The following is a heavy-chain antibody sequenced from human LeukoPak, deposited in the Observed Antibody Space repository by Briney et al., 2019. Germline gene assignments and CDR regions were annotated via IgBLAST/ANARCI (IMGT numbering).Heavy chain of an antibody. D-gene: IGHD3-9*01. Sequence: GGSLRLSCAASGFTFSSYAMSWVRQAPGKGLEWVSAISGSGGSTYYADSVKGRFTISRDNSKNTLYLQMNSLRAEGTAVYYCAKDLDDILTGSDYWGQGTLVTVSS. CDR2: ISGSGGST. V-gene: IGHV3-23*01. CDR3: AKDLDDILTGSDY. J-gene: IGHJ4*02. CDR1: GFTFSSYA.